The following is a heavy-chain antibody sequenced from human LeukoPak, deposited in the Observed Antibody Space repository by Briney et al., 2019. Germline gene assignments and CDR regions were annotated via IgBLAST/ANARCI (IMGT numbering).Heavy chain of an antibody. CDR2: INPNSGGT. CDR3: ARARGRITMVRGPTYGMDV. D-gene: IGHD3-10*01. CDR1: GYTFTGYY. J-gene: IGHJ6*02. Sequence: GASVKVSCKASGYTFTGYYMHWVRQAPGQGLEWMGWINPNSGGTNYAQKFQGRVTMTRDTSISTAYMELSRLRSDDTAVYYCARARGRITMVRGPTYGMDVWGQGTTVTVSS. V-gene: IGHV1-2*02.